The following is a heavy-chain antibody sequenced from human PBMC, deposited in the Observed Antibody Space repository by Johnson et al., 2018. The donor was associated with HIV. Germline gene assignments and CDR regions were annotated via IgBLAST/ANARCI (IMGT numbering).Heavy chain of an antibody. Sequence: VQLVESGGGVVRPGRSLRLSCAASGFTFSSYDMHWVRQATGKGLEWVSAIGTAGDTYYVDSVKGRFTISRDNSKNTLYLQMNSLRAADTAVYYCARAVCRGGRCYSHDAFDIWGQGTMVTVSS. CDR1: GFTFSSYD. D-gene: IGHD2-15*01. J-gene: IGHJ3*02. CDR3: ARAVCRGGRCYSHDAFDI. CDR2: IGTAGDT. V-gene: IGHV3-13*01.